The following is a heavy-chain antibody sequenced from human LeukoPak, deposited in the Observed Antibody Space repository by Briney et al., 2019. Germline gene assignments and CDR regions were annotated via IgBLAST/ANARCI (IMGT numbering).Heavy chain of an antibody. CDR3: AKVYGGRFDY. Sequence: GGSLRLSCAASGFTFSSYSMNWVRQAPGKGLEWVSSISSSSSYIYYADSVKGRFTISRDNSKNTLYLQMNSLRAEDTAVYYCAKVYGGRFDYWGQGTLVTVSS. J-gene: IGHJ4*02. CDR1: GFTFSSYS. D-gene: IGHD4-23*01. V-gene: IGHV3-21*04. CDR2: ISSSSSYI.